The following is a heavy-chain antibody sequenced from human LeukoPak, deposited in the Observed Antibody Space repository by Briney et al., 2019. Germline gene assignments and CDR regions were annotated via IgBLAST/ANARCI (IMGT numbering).Heavy chain of an antibody. J-gene: IGHJ4*02. Sequence: PSETLSLTCTVSGGSISGYYWSWIRQPPGKGLEWIGYIYYSGNTDYNPSLKSRGTISVDTSKNQFSLKLSSVTAADTAVYYCARGRGAAAGAADYWGQGTLVTVSS. CDR2: IYYSGNT. D-gene: IGHD6-13*01. V-gene: IGHV4-59*12. CDR3: ARGRGAAAGAADY. CDR1: GGSISGYY.